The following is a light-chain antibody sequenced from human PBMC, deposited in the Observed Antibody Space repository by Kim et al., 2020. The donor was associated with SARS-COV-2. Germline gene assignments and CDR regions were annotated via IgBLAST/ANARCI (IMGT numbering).Light chain of an antibody. Sequence: AIQLTQSPSSLSASVGDRVTISCRPSQVIRETLAWYQQKPGTTPKLLIFGASNLESGVPSRFSGRGSGTDFTLTITSLQPEGFATYYGQRFYTNPLTIGQRTRVEIK. CDR2: GAS. V-gene: IGKV1-13*02. J-gene: IGKJ5*01. CDR3: QRFYTNPLT. CDR1: QVIRET.